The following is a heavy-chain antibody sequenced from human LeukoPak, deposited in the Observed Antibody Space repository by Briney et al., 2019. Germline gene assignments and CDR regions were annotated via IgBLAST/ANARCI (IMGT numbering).Heavy chain of an antibody. Sequence: PSETLSLTCTVSGGSISSYYWSWIRQPPGKGLEWIGYIYYSGSTNYNPSLKSRVTISVDTSKNQFSLKLSSVTAADTAVYYCAGHYPSYYDSSGYPRRITYYFDYWGQGTLVTVSS. CDR2: IYYSGST. CDR1: GGSISSYY. J-gene: IGHJ4*02. D-gene: IGHD3-22*01. V-gene: IGHV4-59*08. CDR3: AGHYPSYYDSSGYPRRITYYFDY.